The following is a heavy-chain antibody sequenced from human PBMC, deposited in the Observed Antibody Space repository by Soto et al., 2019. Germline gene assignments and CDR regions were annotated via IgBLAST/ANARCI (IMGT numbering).Heavy chain of an antibody. D-gene: IGHD3-3*01. CDR2: ISAYNGNT. CDR3: AREGVDHYYYYGMDV. Sequence: ASVKVSCKASGYTFTSYGISCVRQAPGQGLEWMGWISAYNGNTNYAQKLQGRVTMTTDTSTSTAYMELRSLRSDDTAVYYCAREGVDHYYYYGMDVWGQGTTVTVSS. CDR1: GYTFTSYG. J-gene: IGHJ6*02. V-gene: IGHV1-18*01.